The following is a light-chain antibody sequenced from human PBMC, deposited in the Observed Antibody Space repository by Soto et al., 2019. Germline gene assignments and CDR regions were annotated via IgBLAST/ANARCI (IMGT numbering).Light chain of an antibody. CDR3: QQYYSSLT. CDR2: GGS. Sequence: EIVLTQSPGTVALSPGERATLSCRASQSVGSRWLAWYQQKPGQATRVVIYGGSNRATGIPDRFSGSGSWTDFTLTISRLQPEHFPLYYCQQYYSSLTFRQGTKVEMK. J-gene: IGKJ1*01. CDR1: QSVGSRW. V-gene: IGKV3-20*01.